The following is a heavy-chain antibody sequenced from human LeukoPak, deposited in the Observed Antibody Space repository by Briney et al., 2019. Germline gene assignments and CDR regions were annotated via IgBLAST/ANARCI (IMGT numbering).Heavy chain of an antibody. CDR3: ARDPRGTQDAFDI. Sequence: SETLSLTCTVCGGSISSYYWSWIRQPPGKGLEWMGYIYYSGRTNYNPSLKSRVTISVGTSKNQFSLKLSSVTAADTAVYYCARDPRGTQDAFDIWGQGTMVTVSS. CDR1: GGSISSYY. D-gene: IGHD1-1*01. J-gene: IGHJ3*02. CDR2: IYYSGRT. V-gene: IGHV4-59*01.